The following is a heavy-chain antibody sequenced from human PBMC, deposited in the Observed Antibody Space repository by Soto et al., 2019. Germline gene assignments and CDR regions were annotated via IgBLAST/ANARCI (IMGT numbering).Heavy chain of an antibody. CDR2: IYYSGGT. CDR3: AREGLYKVRGISVRRYYYYMDV. J-gene: IGHJ6*03. CDR1: VGSVISDGYY. V-gene: IGHV4-31*03. D-gene: IGHD3-10*01. Sequence: PSETLSLTCNVSVGSVISDGYYWSWIRQHPGKGLEWIGYIYYSGGTYYNPSLKSRVTISVDTSKNQFSLKLSSVTAADTAVYYCAREGLYKVRGISVRRYYYYMDVWGKGTTVTVSS.